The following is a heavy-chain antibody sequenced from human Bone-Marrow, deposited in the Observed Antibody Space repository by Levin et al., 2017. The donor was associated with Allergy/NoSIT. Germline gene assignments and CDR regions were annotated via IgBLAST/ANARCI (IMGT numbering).Heavy chain of an antibody. D-gene: IGHD1-14*01. J-gene: IGHJ4*02. CDR2: IFHSGTT. CDR1: GGSISNYY. Sequence: SETLSLTCAVSGGSISNYYWSWIRQPPGKGLEWIGYIFHSGTTKSNPSLKSRVAISIDTSKNHFSLKLNSVTAADTAVYYCARVKTGSGYIDYWGQGALVTVAS. V-gene: IGHV4-59*01. CDR3: ARVKTGSGYIDY.